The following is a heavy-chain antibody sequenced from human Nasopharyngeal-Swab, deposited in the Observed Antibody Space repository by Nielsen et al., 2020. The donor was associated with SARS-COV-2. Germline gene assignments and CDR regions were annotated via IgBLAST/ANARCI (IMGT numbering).Heavy chain of an antibody. CDR3: ARASTIFGVVISYWFDP. J-gene: IGHJ5*02. D-gene: IGHD3-3*01. V-gene: IGHV4-31*03. CDR1: GGSISSGGYY. Sequence: SETLSLTCTVSGGSISSGGYYWSWIRQHPGKGLEWIGYIYYSGSTYYNPSLKSRVTTSVDTSKNQFSLKLSSVTAADTAVYYCARASTIFGVVISYWFDPWGQGTLVTVSS. CDR2: IYYSGST.